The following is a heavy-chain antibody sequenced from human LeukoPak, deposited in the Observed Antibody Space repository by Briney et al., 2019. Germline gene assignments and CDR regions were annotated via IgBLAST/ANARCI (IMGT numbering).Heavy chain of an antibody. CDR2: INDSGSEK. J-gene: IGHJ4*02. Sequence: GGSLRLSCAASGFTFSSYCMSWVRQAPGKGLEWVANINDSGSEKYYVDSVKGRFTISRDNAKNSLYLQMNSLRAEDTAVYYCEKVGFCCCTRCYAFDDWGQGTLVTVSS. D-gene: IGHD2-2*01. CDR1: GFTFSSYC. CDR3: EKVGFCCCTRCYAFDD. V-gene: IGHV3-7*01.